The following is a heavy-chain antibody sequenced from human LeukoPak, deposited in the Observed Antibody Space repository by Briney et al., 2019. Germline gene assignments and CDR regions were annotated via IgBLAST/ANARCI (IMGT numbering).Heavy chain of an antibody. D-gene: IGHD3-9*01. J-gene: IGHJ4*02. CDR1: GFTFTSYA. CDR3: AKTYYDILTGYPIFDY. Sequence: GGSLRLSCAASGFTFTSYAMSWVRQAPGKGLEWVSAISGSGGSTYYADSVKGRFTISRDNSKNTLYLQMNSLRAEDTAVYYCAKTYYDILTGYPIFDYWGQGTLVTVSS. V-gene: IGHV3-23*01. CDR2: ISGSGGST.